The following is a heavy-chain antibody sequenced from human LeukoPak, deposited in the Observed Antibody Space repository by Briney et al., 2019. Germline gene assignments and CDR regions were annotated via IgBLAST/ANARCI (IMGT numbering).Heavy chain of an antibody. D-gene: IGHD6-19*01. CDR1: GFTFSNYH. CDR2: ISGGGDST. J-gene: IGHJ6*02. CDR3: AKDSSSSNFYFGMDV. Sequence: GGSLRLSCAASGFTFSNYHINWVRQAPGTGLAWVSRISGGGDSTYYADSVKGRFTTSRDNSKNTLYLQMNSLRAADTAVYYCAKDSSSSNFYFGMDVWGQGTTVTVSS. V-gene: IGHV3-23*01.